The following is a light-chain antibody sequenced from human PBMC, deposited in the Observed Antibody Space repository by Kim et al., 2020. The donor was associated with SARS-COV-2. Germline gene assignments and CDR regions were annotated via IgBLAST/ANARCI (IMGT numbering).Light chain of an antibody. J-gene: IGKJ2*01. Sequence: DILMTQSPSILSASVGDRVTITCRASQSINRWLAWYQQKPGKAPKLLISKASDLEGGVPSRFSGRGSGTEFTLTINTLQPDDLATYSCQQYDSHPYTFGQGTKLEI. CDR1: QSINRW. V-gene: IGKV1-5*03. CDR3: QQYDSHPYT. CDR2: KAS.